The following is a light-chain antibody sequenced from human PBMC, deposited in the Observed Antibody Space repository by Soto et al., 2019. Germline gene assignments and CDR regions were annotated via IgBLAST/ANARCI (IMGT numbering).Light chain of an antibody. CDR1: QSLVHSNGYNY. Sequence: DIVVTQSPLFLSVTPGEPASISCRSSQSLVHSNGYNYLDWYLQKPGQSPQALIYMGSNRASGVPDRFSGSGSGTDFTLRINRVEAEDVGVYYCMQTVQTRTFGQGTKVEI. CDR2: MGS. CDR3: MQTVQTRT. V-gene: IGKV2-28*01. J-gene: IGKJ1*01.